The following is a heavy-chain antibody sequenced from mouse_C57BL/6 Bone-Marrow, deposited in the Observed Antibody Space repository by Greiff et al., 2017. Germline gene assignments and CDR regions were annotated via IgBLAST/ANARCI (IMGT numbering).Heavy chain of an antibody. D-gene: IGHD1-1*01. CDR1: GFTFSSYG. Sequence: EVKLMESGGDLVKPGGSLKLSCAASGFTFSSYGMSWVRQTPDKRLAWVATISSGGSYTYYPDSVKGRFTISRANAKNTLYLQMSSLKSEDTAMYYCARRPGSRFDFWGQGTTLTVSS. CDR3: ARRPGSRFDF. V-gene: IGHV5-6*02. CDR2: ISSGGSYT. J-gene: IGHJ2*01.